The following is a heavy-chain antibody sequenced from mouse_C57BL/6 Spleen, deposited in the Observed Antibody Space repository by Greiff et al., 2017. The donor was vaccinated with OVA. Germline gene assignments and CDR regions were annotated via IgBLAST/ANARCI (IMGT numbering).Heavy chain of an antibody. D-gene: IGHD4-1*02. V-gene: IGHV1-26*01. CDR1: GYTFTDYY. J-gene: IGHJ3*01. CDR2: INPNNGGT. Sequence: VQLQQSGPELVKPGASVKISCKASGYTFTDYYMNWVKQSHGKSLEWIGDINPNNGGTSYNQKFKGKATLTVDKSSSTAYMELRSLTSEDSAVYYGAQLGRERDWFAYWGQGTLVTVSA. CDR3: AQLGRERDWFAY.